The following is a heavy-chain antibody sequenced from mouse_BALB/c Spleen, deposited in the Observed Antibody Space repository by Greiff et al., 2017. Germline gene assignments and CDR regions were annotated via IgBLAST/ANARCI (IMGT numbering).Heavy chain of an antibody. J-gene: IGHJ1*01. CDR1: GYIFTSYW. D-gene: IGHD1-1*01. CDR3: ARFDTTVVAPDWYFDV. CDR2: IYPGTGST. V-gene: IGHV1S132*01. Sequence: VQLVESGAELVRPGASVKLSCKTSGYIFTSYWIHWVKQRSGQGLEWIARIYPGTGSTYYNEKFKGKATLTADKSSSTAYMQLSSLKSEDSAVYFCARFDTTVVAPDWYFDVWGAGTTVTVSS.